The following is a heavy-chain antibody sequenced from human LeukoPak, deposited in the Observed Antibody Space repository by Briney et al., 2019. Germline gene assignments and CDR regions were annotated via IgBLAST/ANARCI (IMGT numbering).Heavy chain of an antibody. D-gene: IGHD3-10*01. Sequence: SETLSLTCAVSGGSISSSNWWSWVRQPPGKGLEWIGEIYHSGSTNYNPSLKSRVTMSVDTSKNQFSLKLTSVSAADTAVYYCVKEELLYLGASKIRGFDSWGQGTLVTVFS. CDR2: IYHSGST. CDR1: GGSISSSNW. J-gene: IGHJ4*02. V-gene: IGHV4-4*02. CDR3: VKEELLYLGASKIRGFDS.